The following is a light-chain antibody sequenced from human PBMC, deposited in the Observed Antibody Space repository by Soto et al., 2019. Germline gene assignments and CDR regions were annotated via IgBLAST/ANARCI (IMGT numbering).Light chain of an antibody. CDR1: QGISSY. Sequence: AIRMTQSPSSFSASTGDRVTITCRASQGISSYLAWYQQKPGKAPKLLIYAASTLQSGVPSRFSGSGSGTDFTLAISSLQPDDFATYYCQQYRTFGQGTKVDIK. V-gene: IGKV1-8*01. CDR3: QQYRT. J-gene: IGKJ1*01. CDR2: AAS.